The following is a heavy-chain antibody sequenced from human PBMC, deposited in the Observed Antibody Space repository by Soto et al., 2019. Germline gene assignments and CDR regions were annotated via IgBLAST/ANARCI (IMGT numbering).Heavy chain of an antibody. CDR1: GFTFSSYS. J-gene: IGHJ4*02. Sequence: GGSLRLSCAASGFTFSSYSMNRVRQAPGKGLEWVSSISSSSSYIYYADSVKGRFTISRDNAKNSLYLQMNSLRAEDTAVYYCARDVYDSSGYYYSMPLDYWGQGTLVTVS. V-gene: IGHV3-21*01. CDR2: ISSSSSYI. D-gene: IGHD3-22*01. CDR3: ARDVYDSSGYYYSMPLDY.